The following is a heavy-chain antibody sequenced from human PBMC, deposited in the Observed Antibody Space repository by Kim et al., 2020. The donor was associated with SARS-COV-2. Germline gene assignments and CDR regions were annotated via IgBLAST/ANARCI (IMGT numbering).Heavy chain of an antibody. CDR1: GFTFSGYG. Sequence: GGSLRLSCAASGFTFSGYGMHWVRQAPGKGLEWLAVIWYDGSKEYYADSVKGRITISRDNSKDTLYLQMNSLRAEDTAIYYCAKDEGSYSSFDYWGQGTLVTVSS. D-gene: IGHD5-18*01. V-gene: IGHV3-33*06. CDR3: AKDEGSYSSFDY. CDR2: IWYDGSKE. J-gene: IGHJ4*02.